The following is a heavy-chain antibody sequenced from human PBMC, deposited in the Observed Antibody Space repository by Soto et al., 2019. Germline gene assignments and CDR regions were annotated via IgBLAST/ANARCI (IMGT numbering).Heavy chain of an antibody. V-gene: IGHV1-24*01. Sequence: GASVKVSCKVSGYTLTELSMHWVRQAPGKGLEWMGGFDPEDGETIYAQKFQGRVTMTEDTSTDTAYMELSSLRSEDTAVYYCATWGLYYASSSAFDIWGQGTMVTVSS. CDR3: ATWGLYYASSSAFDI. CDR1: GYTLTELS. CDR2: FDPEDGET. D-gene: IGHD2-2*01. J-gene: IGHJ3*02.